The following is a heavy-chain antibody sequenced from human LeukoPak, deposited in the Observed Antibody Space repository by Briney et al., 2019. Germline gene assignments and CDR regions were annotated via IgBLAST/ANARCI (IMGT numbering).Heavy chain of an antibody. CDR3: AKGTYYYDSSGYYGGYYFDY. J-gene: IGHJ4*02. D-gene: IGHD3-22*01. Sequence: GGSLRLSCAGSGFSLSSYGMHWVRQAPGKGLEWMAFMRSDGSNKYYADSVKGRFTISRDNSKNTLYLQMNSLRAEDTAVYYCAKGTYYYDSSGYYGGYYFDYWGQGTLVTVSS. CDR1: GFSLSSYG. CDR2: MRSDGSNK. V-gene: IGHV3-30*02.